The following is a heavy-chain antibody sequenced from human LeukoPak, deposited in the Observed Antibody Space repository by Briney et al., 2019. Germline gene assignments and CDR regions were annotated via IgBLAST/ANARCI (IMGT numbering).Heavy chain of an antibody. CDR1: GGTFSSYA. D-gene: IGHD3-22*01. CDR2: IIPIFGTA. V-gene: IGHV1-69*13. Sequence: SVRVSCKASGGTFSSYAISWVRQAPGQGLEWMGGIIPIFGTANYAQKFQGRVTITADESTSTAYMELSSLRSEDTAVYYCARSLDYYDSSGYTSEGYWGQGTLVTVSS. J-gene: IGHJ4*02. CDR3: ARSLDYYDSSGYTSEGY.